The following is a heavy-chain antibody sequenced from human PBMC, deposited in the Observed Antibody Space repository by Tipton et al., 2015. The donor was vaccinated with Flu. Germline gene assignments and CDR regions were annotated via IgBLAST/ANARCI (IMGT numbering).Heavy chain of an antibody. D-gene: IGHD2-15*01. V-gene: IGHV3-33*01. CDR3: ARELDCSGGSCYPGTFDY. CDR1: EFTFSSYG. Sequence: SEFTFSSYGMHWVRQAPGKGLEWVAVIWYDGSNKYYADSVKGRFTISRDNSKNTLYLQMNSLRAEDTAVYYCARELDCSGGSCYPGTFDYWGQGTLVTVSS. CDR2: IWYDGSNK. J-gene: IGHJ4*02.